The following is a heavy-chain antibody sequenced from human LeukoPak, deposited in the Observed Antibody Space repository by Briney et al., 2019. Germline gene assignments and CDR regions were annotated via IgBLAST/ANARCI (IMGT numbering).Heavy chain of an antibody. CDR2: ISWNSGNI. CDR3: AKAATTTYGRGVGYYFDY. CDR1: GFTFDDYA. V-gene: IGHV3-9*03. D-gene: IGHD1-26*01. Sequence: GRSLRLSCAASGFTFDDYAMHWVRQVPGKGLEWVSSISWNSGNIGYADSVKGRFTIPRDNAKNSLYLQMNSLRDEDMASYYCAKAATTTYGRGVGYYFDYWGQGMLVTVSS. J-gene: IGHJ4*02.